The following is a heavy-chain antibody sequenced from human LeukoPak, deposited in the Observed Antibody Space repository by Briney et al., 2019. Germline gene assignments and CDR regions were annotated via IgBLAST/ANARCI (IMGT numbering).Heavy chain of an antibody. CDR3: ARVGTRLGILSGKNYFDY. V-gene: IGHV7-4-1*02. D-gene: IGHD3-10*01. Sequence: GASVKVSCKASGYTFTSYAMNWVRQAPGQGLEWKGWINTNTGNPTYAQGFTGRFVFSLDTSVSTAYLQISSLKAEDTAVYYCARVGTRLGILSGKNYFDYWGQGTLVTISS. J-gene: IGHJ4*02. CDR2: INTNTGNP. CDR1: GYTFTSYA.